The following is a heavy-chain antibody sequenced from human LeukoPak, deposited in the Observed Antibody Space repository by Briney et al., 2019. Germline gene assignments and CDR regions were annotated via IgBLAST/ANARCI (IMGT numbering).Heavy chain of an antibody. J-gene: IGHJ4*02. D-gene: IGHD3-22*01. CDR3: ARPYDYDTTGPSSY. CDR1: GFTFSSFS. CDR2: ISGRSTDI. V-gene: IGHV3-21*06. Sequence: GGSLRLSCAASGFTFSSFSMNWVRQAPGKGLEWVSSISGRSTDISYADSLKGRFTISRDNAKNSLYLQMNSLRAEDTAVYYCARPYDYDTTGPSSYWGQGTLVTVSS.